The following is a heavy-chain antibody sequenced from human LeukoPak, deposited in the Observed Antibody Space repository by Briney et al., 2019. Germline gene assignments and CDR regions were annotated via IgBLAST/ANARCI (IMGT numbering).Heavy chain of an antibody. Sequence: ASVKVSCKASGYTFTSYGISWVRQAPGQGLEWMGWISAYNGNTNYAQKLQGRVTMTTDTSTSTAYMELRSLRSDDTAVYYCARDLYGSETYYTDCFDYWGQGTLVTVSS. CDR1: GYTFTSYG. J-gene: IGHJ4*02. CDR2: ISAYNGNT. CDR3: ARDLYGSETYYTDCFDY. D-gene: IGHD3-10*01. V-gene: IGHV1-18*01.